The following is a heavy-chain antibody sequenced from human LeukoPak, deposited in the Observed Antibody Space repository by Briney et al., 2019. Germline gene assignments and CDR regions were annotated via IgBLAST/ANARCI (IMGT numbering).Heavy chain of an antibody. D-gene: IGHD6-19*01. J-gene: IGHJ4*02. CDR1: GYGYTSYW. CDR2: ISPGDSDT. V-gene: IGHV5-51*01. CDR3: ARHFPYVSGWYTADY. Sequence: GESLKISCKGSGYGYTSYWIGWVRQRPGKGLEWMGIISPGDSDTRYNPSLQGQVTISADKSISTAYLQWSSLKASDTAMYYCARHFPYVSGWYTADYWGQGTLVTVSS.